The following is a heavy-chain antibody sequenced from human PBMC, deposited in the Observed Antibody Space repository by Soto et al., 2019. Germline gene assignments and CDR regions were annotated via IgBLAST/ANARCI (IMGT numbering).Heavy chain of an antibody. J-gene: IGHJ5*02. CDR1: GLAFSAYH. CDR2: ISYDAREQ. D-gene: IGHD6-19*01. V-gene: IGHV3-30*18. CDR3: AKEHYSSGMYGFGH. Sequence: VQLEDSGGGVVQPGKSLRLSCVVSGLAFSAYHMYWVRQAPGKGLEWVSVISYDAREQYYADSVRGRFTISRDNSKDTLYLQMSSLRVEDTAVYYCAKEHYSSGMYGFGHWGQGTLVIVSS.